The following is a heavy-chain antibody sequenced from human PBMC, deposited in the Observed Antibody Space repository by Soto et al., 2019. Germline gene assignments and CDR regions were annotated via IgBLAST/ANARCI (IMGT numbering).Heavy chain of an antibody. CDR2: IGGDGAST. D-gene: IGHD3-10*01. CDR3: AKDPAWFGEGPPLGYDMDV. Sequence: PGGSLRLSCAASGFTFSRYAMIWVRQTPGKGLEWVSVIGGDGASTFYADSVKGRFTISRDNSKNTLYLQMNSLRAEDTAVYYCAKDPAWFGEGPPLGYDMDVWGQGTTVTVSS. CDR1: GFTFSRYA. J-gene: IGHJ6*02. V-gene: IGHV3-23*01.